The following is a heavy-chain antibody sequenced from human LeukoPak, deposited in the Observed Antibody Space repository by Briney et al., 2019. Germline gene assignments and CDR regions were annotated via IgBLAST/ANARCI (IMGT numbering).Heavy chain of an antibody. J-gene: IGHJ6*02. CDR2: IYYSGST. Sequence: SETLSLTCTVSGYSISSGYYWGWIRQPPGKGLEWIGYIYYSGSTNYNPSLKSRVTISVDTSKNQFSLKLSSVTAADTAVYYCARHQKTLYYYGMDVWGQGTTVTVSS. V-gene: IGHV4-38-2*02. CDR1: GYSISSGYY. CDR3: ARHQKTLYYYGMDV.